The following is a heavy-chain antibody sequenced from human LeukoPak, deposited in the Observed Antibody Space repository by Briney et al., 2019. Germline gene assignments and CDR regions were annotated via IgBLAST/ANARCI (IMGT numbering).Heavy chain of an antibody. CDR2: INPNSGGT. CDR3: ARVSDDYVWGSYREYFDY. V-gene: IGHV1-2*02. J-gene: IGHJ4*02. D-gene: IGHD3-16*02. Sequence: ASVKVSCKASGYTFTGYYMHWVRQAPGQGLEWMGWINPNSGGTNYAQKFQGRVTMTRDTSISTAYMELSRLRSDDTAVYYCARVSDDYVWGSYREYFDYWGQGTLVTVSS. CDR1: GYTFTGYY.